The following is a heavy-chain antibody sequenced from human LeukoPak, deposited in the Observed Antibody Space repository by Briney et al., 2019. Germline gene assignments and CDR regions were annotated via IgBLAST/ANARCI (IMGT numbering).Heavy chain of an antibody. CDR3: KSLAAGDAFDI. D-gene: IGHD2-15*01. Sequence: GGSLRLSCTASGFTFGDYAMSWVRQAPGKGLEWVGFIRSKAYGGTTEYAASVKGRFTISRDDSKSIAYLQMNSLKTEDTAVYYWKSLAAGDAFDIWGQGTMVTVSS. V-gene: IGHV3-49*04. CDR1: GFTFGDYA. CDR2: IRSKAYGGTT. J-gene: IGHJ3*02.